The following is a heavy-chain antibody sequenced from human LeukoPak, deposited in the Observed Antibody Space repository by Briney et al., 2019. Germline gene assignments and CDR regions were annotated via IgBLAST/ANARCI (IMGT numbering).Heavy chain of an antibody. CDR3: ASSTVVTPGVLWI. J-gene: IGHJ3*02. D-gene: IGHD4-23*01. Sequence: AAVKVSCKASGYTFIGYYMHWVRQAPGQGLEWMGWINPNSGDTNYAQKLQGRVTMTTDTSTSTAYMELRSLRSDDTAVYYCASSTVVTPGVLWIWGQGTMVTVSS. CDR1: GYTFIGYY. CDR2: INPNSGDT. V-gene: IGHV1-2*02.